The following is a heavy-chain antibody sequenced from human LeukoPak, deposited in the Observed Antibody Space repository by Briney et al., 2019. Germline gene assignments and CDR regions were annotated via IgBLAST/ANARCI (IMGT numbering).Heavy chain of an antibody. CDR1: GGSISGGKDF. D-gene: IGHD6-13*01. CDR3: ARRGITYSSSFFEF. Sequence: SETLSLTCTVPGGSISGGKDFWGWIRQPPGKGLEWIGSIFYSGSTYYNPSLKSRVTISVDTSRNELSLKVMSATVADTAVYYCARRGITYSSSFFEFWGQGALVTVSS. J-gene: IGHJ4*02. V-gene: IGHV4-39*01. CDR2: IFYSGST.